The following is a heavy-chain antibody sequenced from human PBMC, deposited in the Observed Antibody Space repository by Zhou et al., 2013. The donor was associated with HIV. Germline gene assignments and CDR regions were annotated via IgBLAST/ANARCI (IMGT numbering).Heavy chain of an antibody. D-gene: IGHD2-15*01. CDR2: ISAQNGNT. CDR3: ARGYRRSRTSKYFHY. J-gene: IGHJ1*01. V-gene: IGHV1-18*01. CDR1: GYSFANYS. Sequence: QVQLVQSGAEVKRSGASVKVSCKASGYSFANYSISWVRQAPGHGLEWMGWISAQNGNTDYAQKWQGRVIMTRDTSTTTVYMDLRNLRSDDTAVYYCARGYRRSRTSKYFHYWGQGTLVIVSS.